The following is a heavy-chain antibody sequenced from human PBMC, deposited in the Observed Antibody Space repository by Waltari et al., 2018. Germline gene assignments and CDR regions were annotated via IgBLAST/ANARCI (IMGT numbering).Heavy chain of an antibody. V-gene: IGHV3-23*01. CDR2: ISGSGGST. D-gene: IGHD3-10*01. Sequence: EVQLLESGGGLVQPGGSLRLSCAASGFTFSSYAMSWVRQAPGKGLGWVSAISGSGGSTYYADSVKGRFTISRDNSKNTRYLQMNSLRAEDTAVYYCAKDQADYYGSGSYPKDWGQGTLVTVSS. CDR1: GFTFSSYA. J-gene: IGHJ4*02. CDR3: AKDQADYYGSGSYPKD.